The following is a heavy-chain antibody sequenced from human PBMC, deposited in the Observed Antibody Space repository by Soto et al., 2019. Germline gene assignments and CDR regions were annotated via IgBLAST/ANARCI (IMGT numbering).Heavy chain of an antibody. V-gene: IGHV1-69*13. CDR3: ARTHYYDSSGYSYYFDY. Sequence: SVKVSCKAPGGTFSSYAISWVRQAPGQGLEWMGGIIPIFGTANYAQKFQGRVTITADESTSTAYMELSSLRSEDTAVYYCARTHYYDSSGYSYYFDYWGQGTLVTVSS. CDR1: GGTFSSYA. J-gene: IGHJ4*02. D-gene: IGHD3-22*01. CDR2: IIPIFGTA.